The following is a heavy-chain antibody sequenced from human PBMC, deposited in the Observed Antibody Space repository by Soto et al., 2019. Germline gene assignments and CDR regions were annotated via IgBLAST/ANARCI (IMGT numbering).Heavy chain of an antibody. CDR3: STVYESRESSVWSFWFDP. J-gene: IGHJ5*02. D-gene: IGHD3-22*01. CDR1: GFTFGDYS. V-gene: IGHV3-49*03. CDR2: IRSKAYGGTT. Sequence: QPGGSLRLSCTTSGFTFGDYSVNWFRQGPGKGLEWVGYIRSKAYGGTTELAASVKGRFSVSRDDSKSIAYLQMNSLETEDTAVYYCSTVYESRESSVWSFWFDPWGQGTLVTVSS.